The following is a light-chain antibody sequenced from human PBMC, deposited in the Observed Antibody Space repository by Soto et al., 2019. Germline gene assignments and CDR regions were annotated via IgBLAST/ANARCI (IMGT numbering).Light chain of an antibody. J-gene: IGKJ2*01. Sequence: EIVLTQSPATLSLSPGDRATLSCRASHSVSSYLAWYQQRPGQAPRLLIYDVSIRATGIPARFSGSGSGNDFNLTISSQEPEDCPVYVCQRRNSRYTFGPGTQLEIK. CDR3: QRRNSRYT. CDR2: DVS. CDR1: HSVSSY. V-gene: IGKV3-11*01.